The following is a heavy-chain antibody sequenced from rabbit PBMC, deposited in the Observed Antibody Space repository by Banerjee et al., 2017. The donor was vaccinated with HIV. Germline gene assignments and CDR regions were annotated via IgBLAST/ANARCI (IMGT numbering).Heavy chain of an antibody. CDR2: IDPVFGGT. V-gene: IGHV1S39*01. Sequence: QEQLVESGGGLVQPGGSLKLSCKASGFDFNNYGISWVRQAPGKGLEWIGYIDPVFGGTYYASWVNGRFTISKTSSTTVTLQMTSLTAADTATYFCARGADNNGWNFDLWGPGTLVTVS. CDR1: GFDFNNYG. J-gene: IGHJ4*01. CDR3: ARGADNNGWNFDL. D-gene: IGHD6-1*01.